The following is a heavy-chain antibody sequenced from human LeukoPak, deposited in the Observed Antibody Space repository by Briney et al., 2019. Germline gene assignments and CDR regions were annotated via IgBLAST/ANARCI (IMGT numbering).Heavy chain of an antibody. CDR3: AAAYFGADQYYYGMDV. V-gene: IGHV3-23*01. CDR1: GFTFTSYA. J-gene: IGHJ6*02. CDR2: ISVDGGNT. D-gene: IGHD3-3*01. Sequence: GGSLRLSCAASGFTFTSYAMSWVRQAPGKGLEWVSAISVDGGNTYYADSVKGRFTISRDYSKTTLYLQMNSLRAEDTAVYYCAAAYFGADQYYYGMDVWGQGTTVTVSS.